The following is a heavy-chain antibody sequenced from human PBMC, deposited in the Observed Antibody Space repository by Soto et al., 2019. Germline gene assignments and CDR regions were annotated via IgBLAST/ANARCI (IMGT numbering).Heavy chain of an antibody. CDR2: ISYDGSSK. Sequence: PGGSLRLSCAASGFTFSSYAMRWVRQAPGKGLEWVAVISYDGSSKYYADFVKGRFTISRDNSKSTLYLQMNSLRVEDAALYYCARSQTTVTTSDYWGQGTLVTVSS. V-gene: IGHV3-30-3*01. CDR1: GFTFSSYA. J-gene: IGHJ4*02. CDR3: ARSQTTVTTSDY. D-gene: IGHD4-4*01.